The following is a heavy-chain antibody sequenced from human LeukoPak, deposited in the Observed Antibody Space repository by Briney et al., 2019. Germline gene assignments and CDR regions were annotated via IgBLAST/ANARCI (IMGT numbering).Heavy chain of an antibody. Sequence: ASVKVSCKASGYIFINYYIHWVRQAPGQGLEWMGIINPSDGSTSYPPKFQGRVTMTRDTSTSTVYMELSSLRSEDTAVYYCARVFGSLRGGSNGMDVWGQGTTVIVSS. J-gene: IGHJ6*02. CDR1: GYIFINYY. CDR3: ARVFGSLRGGSNGMDV. CDR2: INPSDGST. V-gene: IGHV1-46*01. D-gene: IGHD3-3*01.